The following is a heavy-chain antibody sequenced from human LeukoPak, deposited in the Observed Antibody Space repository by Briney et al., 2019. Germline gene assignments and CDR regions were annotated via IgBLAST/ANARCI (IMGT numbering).Heavy chain of an antibody. Sequence: SETLSLTCAVYGESFSGYYWSWIRQPPGKGLEWIGEINHRGSTNYNPSLKSRVTIPVDTSKDQFSLKLNSVTAADTAIYYCARGDITTGGAPFDHWGQGSLVTVSS. CDR2: INHRGST. D-gene: IGHD2-21*01. J-gene: IGHJ4*02. CDR3: ARGDITTGGAPFDH. V-gene: IGHV4-34*01. CDR1: GESFSGYY.